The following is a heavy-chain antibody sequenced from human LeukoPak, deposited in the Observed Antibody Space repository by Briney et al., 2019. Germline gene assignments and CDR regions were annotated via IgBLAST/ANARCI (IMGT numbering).Heavy chain of an antibody. D-gene: IGHD3-16*01. V-gene: IGHV3-23*01. Sequence: GGSLRLSCAASGFTFSSYAMSWVRQAPGKGLEWVSAISGSGGSTYYADSVKGRFTISRDNSENTLYLQMNSLRAEDTAVYYCAKDQNIPTPSLGIDYWGQGTLVTVSS. CDR3: AKDQNIPTPSLGIDY. CDR2: ISGSGGST. CDR1: GFTFSSYA. J-gene: IGHJ4*02.